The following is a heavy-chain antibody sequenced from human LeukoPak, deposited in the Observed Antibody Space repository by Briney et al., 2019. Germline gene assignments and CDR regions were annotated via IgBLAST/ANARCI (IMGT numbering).Heavy chain of an antibody. V-gene: IGHV3-53*01. CDR2: LYSDGST. D-gene: IGHD2-2*01. CDR1: GFTVSSNY. Sequence: GGSLRLSCVASGFTVSSNYMTWVRQAPGKGLEWLSVLYSDGSTFYLDSVKGRFTISRDDSLNTLYLQMNSLRVDDTAVYYCARVQAVPRSADYFDSWGQGTLVTVSS. CDR3: ARVQAVPRSADYFDS. J-gene: IGHJ4*02.